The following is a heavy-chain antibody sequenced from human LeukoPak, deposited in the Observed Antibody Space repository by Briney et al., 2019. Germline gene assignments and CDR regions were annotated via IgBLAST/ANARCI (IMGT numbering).Heavy chain of an antibody. V-gene: IGHV3-33*01. Sequence: PGRSLRLSCAASGFTFSSYGMHWVRQAPGKGLEWVAVIWYDGSNKYYADSVKGRFTISRDNSKNTLYLQMNSLRAEDTAVYYCARTPYSSGWEPFDYWGQGTLVTVSS. J-gene: IGHJ4*02. D-gene: IGHD6-19*01. CDR3: ARTPYSSGWEPFDY. CDR1: GFTFSSYG. CDR2: IWYDGSNK.